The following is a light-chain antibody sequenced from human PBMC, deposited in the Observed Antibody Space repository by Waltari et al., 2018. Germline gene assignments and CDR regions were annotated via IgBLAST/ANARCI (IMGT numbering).Light chain of an antibody. CDR3: QQYNDWPRT. Sequence: EIVLTQSPATLSVSPGARLTLSCRASQSVGTNLAWYQHSPGRAPRLLVYRASTRASYIPARFSASGSGTEFTLSISTLQSEDSAVFYCQQYNDWPRTFGQGTKVEIK. J-gene: IGKJ1*01. CDR2: RAS. CDR1: QSVGTN. V-gene: IGKV3D-15*01.